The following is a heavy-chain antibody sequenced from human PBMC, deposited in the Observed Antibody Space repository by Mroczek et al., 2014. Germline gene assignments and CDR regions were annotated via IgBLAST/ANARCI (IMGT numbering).Heavy chain of an antibody. CDR2: IWYDGSNK. V-gene: IGHV3-33*01. CDR3: ARDLFYHYYGSGSYSRGYYYGMDV. CDR1: GFTFSSYG. D-gene: IGHD3-10*01. J-gene: IGHJ6*02. Sequence: ESGGGVVQPGRSLRLSCAASGFTFSSYGMHWVRQAPGKGLEWVAVIWYDGSNKYYADSVKGRFTISRDNSKNTLYLQMNSLRAEDTAVYYCARDLFYHYYGSGSYSRGYYYGMDVVGPRDHGH.